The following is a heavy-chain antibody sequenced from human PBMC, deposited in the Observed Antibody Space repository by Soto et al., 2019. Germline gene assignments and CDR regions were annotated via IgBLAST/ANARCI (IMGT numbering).Heavy chain of an antibody. V-gene: IGHV4-31*03. CDR3: ARADTRYYDFWSGYSNWFDP. CDR1: GGSISSGGYY. CDR2: IYYSGST. Sequence: KPSETLSLTCTVSGGSISSGGYYWSWIRQHPGKGLEWIGYIYYSGSTYYNPSLKSRVTISVDTSKNQFSLKLSSVTAADTAVYYCARADTRYYDFWSGYSNWFDPWGQGTLVTVSS. J-gene: IGHJ5*02. D-gene: IGHD3-3*01.